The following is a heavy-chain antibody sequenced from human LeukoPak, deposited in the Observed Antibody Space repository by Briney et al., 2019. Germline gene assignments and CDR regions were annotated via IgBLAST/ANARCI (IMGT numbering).Heavy chain of an antibody. Sequence: GGSLRLSCAASAFAFSSYAMSWVRQAPGKGLEWVSTISGSGGSTDYADSVKGRFTISRDNSKNTLYLQMSSLRAEDTAVYFCAKLAGPTIVDDYWDQGTQVTVSS. CDR2: ISGSGGST. CDR1: AFAFSSYA. D-gene: IGHD1-26*01. V-gene: IGHV3-23*01. CDR3: AKLAGPTIVDDY. J-gene: IGHJ4*02.